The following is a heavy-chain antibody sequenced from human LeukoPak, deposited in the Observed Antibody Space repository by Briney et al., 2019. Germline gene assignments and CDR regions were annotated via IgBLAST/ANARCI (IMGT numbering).Heavy chain of an antibody. V-gene: IGHV6-1*01. CDR1: GDSVSSNSAA. D-gene: IGHD4-23*01. J-gene: IGHJ4*02. Sequence: SQTLSLTCAISGDSVSSNSAAWNWIRQSPSRGLEWLGRTYYRSKWYSDYAVSVKSRITINPDTFKNQFSLQLNSVTPEDTAVYYCAGPRDYGGNQYYLDYWGQGTLVTVSS. CDR3: AGPRDYGGNQYYLDY. CDR2: TYYRSKWYS.